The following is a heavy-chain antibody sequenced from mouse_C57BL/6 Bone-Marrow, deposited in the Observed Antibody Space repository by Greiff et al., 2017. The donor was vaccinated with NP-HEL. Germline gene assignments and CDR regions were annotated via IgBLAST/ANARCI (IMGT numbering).Heavy chain of an antibody. J-gene: IGHJ1*03. CDR2: INPSSGYT. Sequence: QVQLQQSGAELARPGASVKMSCKASGYTFTSSTMHWVKQRPGQGLEWIGYINPSSGYTKYNQKFKDKATLTADKSSSTAYMQLSSLTSEDAAVYYCARWNYYGYFDVWGTGTTVTVSS. CDR1: GYTFTSST. V-gene: IGHV1-4*01. CDR3: ARWNYYGYFDV.